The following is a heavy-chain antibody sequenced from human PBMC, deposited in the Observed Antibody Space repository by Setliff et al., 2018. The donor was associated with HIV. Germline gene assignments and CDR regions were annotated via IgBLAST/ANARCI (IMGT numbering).Heavy chain of an antibody. V-gene: IGHV4-34*01. D-gene: IGHD3-22*01. CDR2: INHSGSA. CDR1: GGSFSGYY. Sequence: LSLTCTVYGGSFSGYYWTWIRQPPGKGLEWIGEINHSGSADYNPSLRSRVTISVDTSKNQFSLKLNSVTAADTAVYYCARGDYYDSTGYEGLDSWGRGTLVTVSS. CDR3: ARGDYYDSTGYEGLDS. J-gene: IGHJ4*02.